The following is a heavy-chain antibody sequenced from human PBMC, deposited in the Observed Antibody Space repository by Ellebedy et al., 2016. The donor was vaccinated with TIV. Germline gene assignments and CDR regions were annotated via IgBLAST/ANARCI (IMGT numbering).Heavy chain of an antibody. CDR3: AGAGY. CDR1: GYSIRSDYY. CDR2: INHSGIT. V-gene: IGHV4-38-2*02. Sequence: MPSETLSLTCTVSGYSIRSDYYWGWVRQPPGKGLECIGTINHSGITYYSSSLKSRVTMSVDTSKNQFSLKLSPVAAADTAVYFCAGAGYWGQGILVTVSS. J-gene: IGHJ4*02.